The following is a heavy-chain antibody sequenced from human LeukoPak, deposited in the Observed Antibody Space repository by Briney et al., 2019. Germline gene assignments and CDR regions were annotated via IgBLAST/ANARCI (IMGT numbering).Heavy chain of an antibody. Sequence: ASVKVSCKASGYTFTGYYMHWVRQAPGQGLEWMGRINPNSGGTNYAQKFQGRVTMTRDTSISTAYMKLSRLRSDDTAVYYCARDLYYYDSSGYSHFDYWGQGTLVTVSS. J-gene: IGHJ4*02. D-gene: IGHD3-22*01. CDR2: INPNSGGT. CDR3: ARDLYYYDSSGYSHFDY. CDR1: GYTFTGYY. V-gene: IGHV1-2*06.